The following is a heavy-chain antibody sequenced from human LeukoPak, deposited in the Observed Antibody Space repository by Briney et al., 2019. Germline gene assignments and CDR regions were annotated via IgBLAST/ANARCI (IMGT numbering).Heavy chain of an antibody. CDR2: VSLAGRT. Sequence: PSGTLSLTCGVSGGFITTTNYWSWVRQPPGGGLEWIGEVSLAGRTRYNPSLKNRVNISIDESKNHLYLNLASVTAADTAAYYCSRESGPFCPFGHWGQGTLVAVTS. V-gene: IGHV4-4*02. CDR1: GGFITTTNY. J-gene: IGHJ4*02. D-gene: IGHD1-26*01. CDR3: SRESGPFCPFGH.